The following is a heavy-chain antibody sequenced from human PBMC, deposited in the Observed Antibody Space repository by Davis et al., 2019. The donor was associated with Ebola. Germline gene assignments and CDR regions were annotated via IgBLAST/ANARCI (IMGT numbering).Heavy chain of an antibody. Sequence: LSLTCAASGFTFRGSAMHWVRQASGKGLEWVGRIRSKANSYATAYAASVKGRFTISRDDSKNTAYLQMNSLKTEDTAVYYCVRVDYYGMDVWGQGTTVTVSS. CDR3: VRVDYYGMDV. CDR1: GFTFRGSA. D-gene: IGHD3-10*01. CDR2: IRSKANSYAT. V-gene: IGHV3-73*01. J-gene: IGHJ6*02.